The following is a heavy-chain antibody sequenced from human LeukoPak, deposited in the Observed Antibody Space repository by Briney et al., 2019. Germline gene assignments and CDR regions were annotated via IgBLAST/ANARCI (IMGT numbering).Heavy chain of an antibody. J-gene: IGHJ4*02. D-gene: IGHD3-22*01. CDR1: GYTFTSYG. V-gene: IGHV1-18*01. CDR2: ISAYNGNT. CDR3: AREYDSSGYFFFDY. Sequence: ASVKVSCKASGYTFTSYGISWVRQAPGQGLEWMGWISAYNGNTNYAQKLQGRVTMTTDTSTSTAYMELRSLRSDDTAVYYCAREYDSSGYFFFDYWGQGTLATVSS.